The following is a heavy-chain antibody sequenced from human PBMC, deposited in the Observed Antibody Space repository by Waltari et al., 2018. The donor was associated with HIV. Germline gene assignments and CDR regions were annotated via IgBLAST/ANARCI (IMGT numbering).Heavy chain of an antibody. V-gene: IGHV3-15*01. CDR2: IKSKTDGGTT. CDR3: TTGPYGDYVFR. J-gene: IGHJ4*02. Sequence: EVQLVESGGGLVKPGGSLRLSCAASGFTFSNAWMSWVRQAPGKGVEWVGRIKSKTDGGTTDYAAPVKGRFTISRDDSKNTLYLQMNSLKTEDTAVYYCTTGPYGDYVFRWGQGTLVTVSS. CDR1: GFTFSNAW. D-gene: IGHD4-17*01.